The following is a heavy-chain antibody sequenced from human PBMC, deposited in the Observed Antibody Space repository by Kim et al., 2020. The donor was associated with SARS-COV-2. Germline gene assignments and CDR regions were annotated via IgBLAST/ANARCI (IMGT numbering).Heavy chain of an antibody. J-gene: IGHJ4*02. D-gene: IGHD5-18*01. CDR2: IWYDGSNK. CDR1: GFTFSSYG. Sequence: GGSLRLSCAASGFTFSSYGMHWVRQAPGKGLEWVAVIWYDGSNKYYADSVKGRFTISRDNSKNTLYLQMNSLRAEDTAVYYCARAPGYSYRYYFDYWGQGTLVTVSS. V-gene: IGHV3-33*01. CDR3: ARAPGYSYRYYFDY.